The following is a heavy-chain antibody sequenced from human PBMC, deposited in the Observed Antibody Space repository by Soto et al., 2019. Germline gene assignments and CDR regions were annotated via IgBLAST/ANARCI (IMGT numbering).Heavy chain of an antibody. CDR1: GDSISNNKW. V-gene: IGHV4-4*02. CDR2: MHHSGSI. CDR3: ERHLHRITISQG. D-gene: IGHD3-3*01. Sequence: SETLSLTCSVSGDSISNNKWWSWVRQPPGKGLEWIGEMHHSGSIHYNASLKSRATLSVDKSRNQFSLQLTSVTAADTAVYYWERHLHRITISQGWGQGSLVTVSS. J-gene: IGHJ4*02.